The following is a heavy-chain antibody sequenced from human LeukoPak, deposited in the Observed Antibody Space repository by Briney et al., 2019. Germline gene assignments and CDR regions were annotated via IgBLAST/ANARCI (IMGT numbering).Heavy chain of an antibody. D-gene: IGHD3-16*01. J-gene: IGHJ4*02. Sequence: SETLSLTCTVSGGSISSYYWNWIRQPAGKGLEWIGRIYTGGTTNYNPSPKSRVTMSVDTSKNQFSLKLRFVTAADTAVCYCAREYVWGSTVEDWGQGTLVTVSS. CDR3: AREYVWGSTVED. CDR2: IYTGGTT. CDR1: GGSISSYY. V-gene: IGHV4-4*07.